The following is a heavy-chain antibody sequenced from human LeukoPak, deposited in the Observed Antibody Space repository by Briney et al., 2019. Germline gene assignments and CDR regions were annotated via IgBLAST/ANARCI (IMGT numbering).Heavy chain of an antibody. CDR3: GGGGTIAAAGVDY. Sequence: KPSETPSLTSAVYGDSFSSYYWSWIRQPPGKGLEWIGQVTHGGGTNYNPSLKSRVTISADTSRNQFSLKLSSVTAADTAVYFCGGGGTIAAAGVDYWGHGILVTVSS. D-gene: IGHD6-13*01. CDR2: VTHGGGT. V-gene: IGHV4-34*01. J-gene: IGHJ4*01. CDR1: GDSFSSYY.